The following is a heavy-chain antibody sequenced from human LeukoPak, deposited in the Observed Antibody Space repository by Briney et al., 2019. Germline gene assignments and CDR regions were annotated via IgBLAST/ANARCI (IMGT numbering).Heavy chain of an antibody. CDR1: GGSFSGYS. V-gene: IGHV4-59*01. J-gene: IGHJ6*03. CDR3: AGGDGHNSLHYYMDV. CDR2: VYDIGST. Sequence: SETLSLTCAVYGGSFSGYSWTWIRQPPGKGLEWIGYVYDIGSTNYNPSLKSRVTISVDTSKKQFSLKLSSVTAADTAVYYCAGGDGHNSLHYYMDVWGKGTAVTISS. D-gene: IGHD5-24*01.